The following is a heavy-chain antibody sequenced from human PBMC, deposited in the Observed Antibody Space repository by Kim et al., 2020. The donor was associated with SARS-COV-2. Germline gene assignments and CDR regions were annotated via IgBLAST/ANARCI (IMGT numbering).Heavy chain of an antibody. CDR3: ARHPWVYGIFSD. V-gene: IGHV3-23*01. D-gene: IGHD2-15*01. J-gene: IGHJ1*01. Sequence: DYAASVGGRFTISRDNSKNTLYLQMRSLRADDAAVYYCARHPWVYGIFSDWGPGTRVTVSS.